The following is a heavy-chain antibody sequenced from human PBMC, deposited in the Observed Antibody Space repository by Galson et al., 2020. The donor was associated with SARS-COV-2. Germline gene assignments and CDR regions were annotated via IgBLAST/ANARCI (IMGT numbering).Heavy chain of an antibody. Sequence: SETLSLTCAVYGGSFSGYYWSWIRQPPGKGLEWIGEINSSGSTNYNPSLKSRVTISVDTSKNHFSLKLSSVTAADTAVYYCARGGYSSGWNGTKIYLDDWGQGTLVTVST. CDR2: INSSGST. CDR1: GGSFSGYY. J-gene: IGHJ4*02. V-gene: IGHV4-34*01. CDR3: ARGGYSSGWNGTKIYLDD. D-gene: IGHD6-19*01.